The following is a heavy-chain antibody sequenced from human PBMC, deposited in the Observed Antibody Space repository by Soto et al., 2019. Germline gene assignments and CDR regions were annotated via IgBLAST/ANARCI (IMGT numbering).Heavy chain of an antibody. J-gene: IGHJ4*02. Sequence: SETLSLTCTVSGGSISSSSYYWGWIRQPPGKGLEWIGSIYYSGSTYYNPSLKSRVTLSVDTSKNQFSLKLSSVTAADTAVYYCARHPNSYSSGWDFDYWGQGTLVTVSS. CDR2: IYYSGST. V-gene: IGHV4-39*01. CDR3: ARHPNSYSSGWDFDY. CDR1: GGSISSSSYY. D-gene: IGHD6-19*01.